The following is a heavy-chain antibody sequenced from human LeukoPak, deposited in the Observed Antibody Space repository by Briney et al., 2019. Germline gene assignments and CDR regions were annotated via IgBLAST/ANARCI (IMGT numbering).Heavy chain of an antibody. CDR2: INPNSGVT. D-gene: IGHD6-13*01. CDR1: GYTFTAYP. CDR3: ARDSSSWSSFGS. V-gene: IGHV1-2*06. J-gene: IGHJ4*02. Sequence: ASVKVSCKASGYTFTAYPIHWVRQAPGQGLEWMGRINPNSGVTHYAQKFHGRVTMTKDTSTDTAYMELSSLRSDDTAIYWCARDSSSWSSFGSWGQGTPVAVSS.